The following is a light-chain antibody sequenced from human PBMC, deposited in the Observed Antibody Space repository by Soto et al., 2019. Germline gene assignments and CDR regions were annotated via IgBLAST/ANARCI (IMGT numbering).Light chain of an antibody. J-gene: IGKJ1*01. CDR2: GSS. V-gene: IGKV3D-15*01. CDR3: QQSADWPRT. Sequence: EIVLTQSPATLSVSPGEGATLSCRASQSVSSDLAWYQHRPGQAPRLLISGSSTRATDIPDRFRGSGSGTVFTLTINSLQSEDFAVYSCQQSADWPRTFGQGTKVEIK. CDR1: QSVSSD.